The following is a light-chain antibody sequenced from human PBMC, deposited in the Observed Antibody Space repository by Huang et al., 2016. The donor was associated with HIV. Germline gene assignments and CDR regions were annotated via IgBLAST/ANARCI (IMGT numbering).Light chain of an antibody. CDR2: SAS. CDR1: QGINNY. CDR3: QQYHSFPQT. J-gene: IGKJ1*01. V-gene: IGKV1D-8*01. Sequence: VIWMTQSPSLLSASTGDRVTINCRLSQGINNYLAWYQQKPGKAPELLIYSASALKDGVPSRFSGGGSGTNFTLNISCRQPEDVATYYCQQYHSFPQTFGQGTKVEMK.